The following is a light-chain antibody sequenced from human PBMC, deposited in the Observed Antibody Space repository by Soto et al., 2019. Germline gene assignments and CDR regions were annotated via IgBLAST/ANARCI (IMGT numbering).Light chain of an antibody. J-gene: IGKJ2*01. V-gene: IGKV3-15*01. CDR3: QQYNNWPYT. CDR1: QSISSN. CDR2: GAS. Sequence: EIVMTQSPATLSVSPGERATLSCRASQSISSNLAWYQQKPAQAPSLLIYGASSRPTGLPARFSGSGSGTEFTLTISSLQSEDFAVYYCQQYNNWPYTFGQGTKLEI.